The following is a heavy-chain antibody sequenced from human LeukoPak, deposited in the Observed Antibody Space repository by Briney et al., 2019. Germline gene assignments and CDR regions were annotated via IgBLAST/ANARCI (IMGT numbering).Heavy chain of an antibody. CDR2: IYSGGST. J-gene: IGHJ4*02. CDR1: GFTVSSNY. Sequence: GGSLRLSCAASGFTVSSNYMSWVRQAPGKGLEWVSVIYSGGSTYYADSVKGRFTISRDNAKNSLYLQMNSLRAEDTAVYYCAKRGGYSNYVDYWGQGTLVTVSS. D-gene: IGHD5-18*01. CDR3: AKRGGYSNYVDY. V-gene: IGHV3-53*01.